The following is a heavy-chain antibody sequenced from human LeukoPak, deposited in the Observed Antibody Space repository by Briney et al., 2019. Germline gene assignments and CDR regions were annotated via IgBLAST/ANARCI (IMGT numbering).Heavy chain of an antibody. CDR1: GDSFSTYY. CDR2: IYTSGTT. J-gene: IGHJ4*02. D-gene: IGHD6-19*01. Sequence: PSETLSLTCTVSGDSFSTYYWSWIRQPAGKGLEWIGHIYTSGTTNYNPSLKSRVTISVDTSENQFSLKLSSVTAADTAVYYCAREDNSGSFFDYWGQGTLVTVSS. CDR3: AREDNSGSFFDY. V-gene: IGHV4-4*07.